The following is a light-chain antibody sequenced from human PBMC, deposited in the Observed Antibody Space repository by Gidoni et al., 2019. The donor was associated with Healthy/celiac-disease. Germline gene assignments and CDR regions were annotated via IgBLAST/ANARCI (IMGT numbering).Light chain of an antibody. Sequence: DIVMTQSPDPLSVSLGERATINCKSSQSLLYSSNNKNYLAWYQQKPGQPPRLLIYWASTRESGVPDRFSGSGSGTDFTLTISSLQAEDVAVYYCQQYSSTQYTFGQGTKLEIK. CDR1: QSLLYSSNNKNY. CDR3: QQYSSTQYT. J-gene: IGKJ2*01. V-gene: IGKV4-1*01. CDR2: WAS.